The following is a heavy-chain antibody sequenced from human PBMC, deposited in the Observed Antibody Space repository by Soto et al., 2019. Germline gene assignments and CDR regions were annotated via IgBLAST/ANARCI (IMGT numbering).Heavy chain of an antibody. CDR2: MNPNSGNT. D-gene: IGHD6-19*01. Sequence: ASVKVSCKASGYTFTSYDINWVRQATGQGLEWVGWMNPNSGNTGYAQKFQGRVTMTRNTSISTAYMELSSLRSEDTAVYYCARGVSSGWYYYYYGMDVWGQGTTVTVSS. CDR3: ARGVSSGWYYYYYGMDV. J-gene: IGHJ6*02. CDR1: GYTFTSYD. V-gene: IGHV1-8*01.